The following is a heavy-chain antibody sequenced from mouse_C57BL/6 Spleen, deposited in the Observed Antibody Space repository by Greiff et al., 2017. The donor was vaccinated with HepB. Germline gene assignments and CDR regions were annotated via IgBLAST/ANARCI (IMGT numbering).Heavy chain of an antibody. CDR3: PRSGAYYGDY. V-gene: IGHV1-61*01. CDR2: IYPSDSET. D-gene: IGHD3-2*02. CDR1: GYTFTSYW. Sequence: VQLQQSGAELVRPGSSVKLSCKASGYTFTSYWMDWVKQRPGQGLEWIGNIYPSDSETHYNQKFKDKATLTVDKSSSTAYMQLSSLTSEDSAVYYCPRSGAYYGDYWGQGTTLTVSS. J-gene: IGHJ2*01.